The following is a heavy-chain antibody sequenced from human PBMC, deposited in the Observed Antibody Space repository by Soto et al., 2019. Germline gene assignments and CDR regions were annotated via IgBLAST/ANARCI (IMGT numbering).Heavy chain of an antibody. CDR3: AREQLQVVIPDY. CDR2: IKQDGSEK. CDR1: GFTFSSYW. D-gene: IGHD6-13*01. Sequence: EVQLVESGGGLVQPGGSLRLSCAASGFTFSSYWMNWVRQAPGKGLEWVANIKQDGSEKYYVDSVKGRFTISRDNTKNSLYLQMNSLRAEDTAGYYCAREQLQVVIPDYWGQGTLGTVSS. V-gene: IGHV3-7*01. J-gene: IGHJ4*02.